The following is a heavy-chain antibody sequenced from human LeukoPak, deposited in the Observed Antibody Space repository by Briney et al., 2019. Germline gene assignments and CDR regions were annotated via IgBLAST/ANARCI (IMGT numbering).Heavy chain of an antibody. CDR1: GFTFSSFA. D-gene: IGHD2-8*01. CDR2: ISYDGSNK. J-gene: IGHJ6*02. CDR3: ARAFTNPRAPARLPYDMDV. V-gene: IGHV3-30-3*01. Sequence: GGSLRLSCAASGFTFSSFAMHWVRQAPGKGLGWVAVISYDGSNKYDADSMKGRFTISRDNSKNTLHLQMNSLRAEDTAVYYCARAFTNPRAPARLPYDMDVWGQGTTVTVSS.